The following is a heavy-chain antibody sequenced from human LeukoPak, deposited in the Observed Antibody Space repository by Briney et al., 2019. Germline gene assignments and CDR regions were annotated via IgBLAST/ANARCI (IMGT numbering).Heavy chain of an antibody. CDR3: AKDRGSYLSFRYFDL. D-gene: IGHD1-26*01. V-gene: IGHV3-30*18. CDR1: GFTFSSYG. J-gene: IGHJ2*01. CDR2: ISYDGSNK. Sequence: GRSLRLSCAASGFTFSSYGMHWVRQAPGKGLEWVAVISYDGSNKYYADSVKGRFTISRDNSKNTLYLQMNSLRAEDTAVYYCAKDRGSYLSFRYFDLWGRGTLVTVSS.